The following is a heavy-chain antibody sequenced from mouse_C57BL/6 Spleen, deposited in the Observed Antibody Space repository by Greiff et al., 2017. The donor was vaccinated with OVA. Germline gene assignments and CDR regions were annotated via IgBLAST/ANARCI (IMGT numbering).Heavy chain of an antibody. Sequence: EVQVVESGEGLVKPGGSLKLSCAASGFTFSSYAMSWVRQTPEKRLEWVAYISSGGDYIYYADTVKGRFTFSRDTARNTLYLQISSLKVEDTAMYYCTRHGSSYMDYWGQGTSVTVSS. V-gene: IGHV5-9-1*02. D-gene: IGHD1-1*01. J-gene: IGHJ4*01. CDR1: GFTFSSYA. CDR2: ISSGGDYI. CDR3: TRHGSSYMDY.